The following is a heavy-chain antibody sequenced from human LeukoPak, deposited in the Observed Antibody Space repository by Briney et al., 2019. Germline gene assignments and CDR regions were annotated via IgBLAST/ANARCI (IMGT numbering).Heavy chain of an antibody. Sequence: PGRSLRLSCAASGFTFSSYGMHWVRQAPGKGLEWVAVISHDGSDSHYADSVKGRFTISMDNSKNTVYLQMSSLRPEDTAVYFCAKELYFGSGSYPDYWGQGTLVRVSS. CDR2: ISHDGSDS. CDR1: GFTFSSYG. CDR3: AKELYFGSGSYPDY. J-gene: IGHJ4*02. V-gene: IGHV3-30*18. D-gene: IGHD3-10*01.